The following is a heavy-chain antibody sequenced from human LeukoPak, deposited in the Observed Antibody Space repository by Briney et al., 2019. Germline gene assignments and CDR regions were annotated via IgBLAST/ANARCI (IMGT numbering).Heavy chain of an antibody. Sequence: GSLRLSCAASGFTFSNYMMHWVRQAPGKGLVWVSRIKSDGITITYADSVKGRFAISRDNAKNTLYLQMNSLRAEDTAVYYCLRDLNWSLDQWGQGTLVTVSS. CDR3: LRDLNWSLDQ. CDR1: GFTFSNYM. D-gene: IGHD1-20*01. V-gene: IGHV3-74*01. CDR2: IKSDGITI. J-gene: IGHJ4*02.